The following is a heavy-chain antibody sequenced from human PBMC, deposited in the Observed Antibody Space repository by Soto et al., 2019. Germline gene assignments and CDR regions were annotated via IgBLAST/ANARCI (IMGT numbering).Heavy chain of an antibody. CDR3: ARLHSHGTYGMDV. V-gene: IGHV1-69*01. Sequence: QMHLVQSGAEVKKPGSSVKVSCKASGGSFSYTLSWVRQAPGQGLEWMGGIIPIFGTTNYAQKFQDRVTITADESTKTAYMELNTLRSEDTAVYYCARLHSHGTYGMDVWGQGTTVPVSS. D-gene: IGHD5-18*01. CDR2: IIPIFGTT. J-gene: IGHJ6*02. CDR1: GGSFSYT.